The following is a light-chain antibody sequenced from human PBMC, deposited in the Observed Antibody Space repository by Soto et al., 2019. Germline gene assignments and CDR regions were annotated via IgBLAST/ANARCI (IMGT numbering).Light chain of an antibody. V-gene: IGLV1-44*01. Sequence: QPVLTQPPSASGTPGQRVTIACSGSRSNIGSNTVNWYQHLPGTAPRLLIYNSYERPSGVPDRFSGSKSDTSASLAISGLQSEDEADYYCATWGDSLNGYVFGTGTKLTVL. CDR1: RSNIGSNT. CDR2: NSY. CDR3: ATWGDSLNGYV. J-gene: IGLJ1*01.